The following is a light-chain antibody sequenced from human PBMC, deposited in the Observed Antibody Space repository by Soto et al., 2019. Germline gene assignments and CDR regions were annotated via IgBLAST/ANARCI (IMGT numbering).Light chain of an antibody. CDR1: QSVSSSY. J-gene: IGKJ2*01. V-gene: IGKV3-20*01. CDR3: QQYGSSPMYP. Sequence: EIVLTQSPGTLSLSPGERATLSCRASQSVSSSYLAWYQQNPGQAPRLLIYGASGRATGIPDRFSGSGSGPDFTLTISTLGPEDFAVYYCQQYGSSPMYPFGQGTKLEIK. CDR2: GAS.